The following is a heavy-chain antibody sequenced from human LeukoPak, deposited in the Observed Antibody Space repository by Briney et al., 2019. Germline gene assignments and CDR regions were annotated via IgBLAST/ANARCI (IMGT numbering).Heavy chain of an antibody. Sequence: GGSLRLSCSASGFTFSSYAMHWVRQAPGRGLEYVSAISSNGGSTYYADSVKGRFTISRDNSKNTLYLQMSSLRAEDTAVYYCVKGMEDYDILTGVLDVWGQGTTVTVSS. CDR3: VKGMEDYDILTGVLDV. V-gene: IGHV3-64D*06. J-gene: IGHJ6*02. D-gene: IGHD3-9*01. CDR2: ISSNGGST. CDR1: GFTFSSYA.